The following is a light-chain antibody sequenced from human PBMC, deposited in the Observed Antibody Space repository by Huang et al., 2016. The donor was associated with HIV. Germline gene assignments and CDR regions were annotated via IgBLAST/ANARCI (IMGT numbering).Light chain of an antibody. CDR1: QT. CDR3: QQANSFPPT. V-gene: IGKV1-12*01. CDR2: AAS. Sequence: DIQMTQSPSSVSASVGDRVTITCRASQTPKLLIYAASSLQSGVPSRFSGSGSGTDFTLTISSLQPEDFATYYCQQANSFPPTFGQGTKVEIK. J-gene: IGKJ1*01.